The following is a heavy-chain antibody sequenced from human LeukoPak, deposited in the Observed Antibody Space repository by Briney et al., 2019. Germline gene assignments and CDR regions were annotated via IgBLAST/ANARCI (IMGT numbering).Heavy chain of an antibody. D-gene: IGHD3-16*01. CDR3: ARDMIILQS. Sequence: GSLRLSFSASGFIFSNYWMTWVRQAPGKGLEWVANIKQDGSEKYYVDSVKGRFTISRDNAKKSLYLQMNSLRAEDTAVYFCARDMIILQSWGQGTLVTVSS. CDR2: IKQDGSEK. CDR1: GFIFSNYW. V-gene: IGHV3-7*04. J-gene: IGHJ5*02.